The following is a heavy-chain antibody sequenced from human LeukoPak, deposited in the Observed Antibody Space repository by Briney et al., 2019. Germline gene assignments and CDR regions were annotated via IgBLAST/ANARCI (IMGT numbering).Heavy chain of an antibody. CDR2: IYYSGNT. Sequence: SETLSLTCAVSGGSISGSSYFWGWIRQPPGKGLEWIGSIYYSGNTYYKPSLKSRVTISVDTSKNQFSLKLSSVTAADTAVYYCARLKEGIDYWGQGTLVTVSS. CDR3: ARLKEGIDY. J-gene: IGHJ4*02. CDR1: GGSISGSSYF. D-gene: IGHD3-10*01. V-gene: IGHV4-39*01.